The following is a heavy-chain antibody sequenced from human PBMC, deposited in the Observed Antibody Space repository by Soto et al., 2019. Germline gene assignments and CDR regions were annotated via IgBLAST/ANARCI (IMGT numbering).Heavy chain of an antibody. V-gene: IGHV3-11*01. CDR3: ARDAATYCDF. D-gene: IGHD5-12*01. J-gene: IGHJ4*02. Sequence: QVQLVESGGGLVKPGESLRLSCAASGFTFSDYYMSWIRQAPGKGLEWVSYVEGSGYSKYYEDFVQGRFTISRDNAKNSLYLQMNSLRAEDTAVYYCARDAATYCDFWGQGILVTVSS. CDR1: GFTFSDYY. CDR2: VEGSGYSK.